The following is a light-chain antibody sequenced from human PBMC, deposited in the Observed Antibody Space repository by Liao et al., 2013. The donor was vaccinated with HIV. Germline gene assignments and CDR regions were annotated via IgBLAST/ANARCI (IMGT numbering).Light chain of an antibody. V-gene: IGLV3-21*01. CDR1: DIGSKS. J-gene: IGLJ3*02. CDR2: YNS. CDR3: QSADSSGTCPV. Sequence: SYVLTQPPSVSVAPGKTARISCGGIDIGSKSVHWYQQWPGQAPVLVIYYNSDRPSGIPERFSGSSSGTTVTLTISGVQAEDEADYYCQSADSSGTCPVFGGGTKLTVL.